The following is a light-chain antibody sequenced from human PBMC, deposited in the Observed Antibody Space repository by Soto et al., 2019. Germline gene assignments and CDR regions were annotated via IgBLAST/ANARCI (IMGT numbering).Light chain of an antibody. J-gene: IGKJ1*01. Sequence: EVVLTQSPATLSLSPGERATLSCRASQSVSSSYLAWYQQKPGQAPRLLIYGASSRATGIPDRFSGSGSGTDFTLTISRLEPEDFAVYYCQQYKGTFGQGTKVAIK. CDR2: GAS. CDR1: QSVSSSY. V-gene: IGKV3-20*01. CDR3: QQYKGT.